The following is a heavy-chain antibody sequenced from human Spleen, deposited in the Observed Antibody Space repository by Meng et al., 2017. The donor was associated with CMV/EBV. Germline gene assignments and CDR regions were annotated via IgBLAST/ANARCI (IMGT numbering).Heavy chain of an antibody. CDR2: IYPGDSDT. CDR3: ARLVGHTNVFNC. D-gene: IGHD2-8*01. J-gene: IGHJ4*02. V-gene: IGHV5-51*01. Sequence: GESLKISCEGSGYIFGDYWISWVRQRPGKGLEWMGIIYPGDSDTRYNPSFQGQVTISADKSISTAYLQWSSLKASDTAMYYCARLVGHTNVFNCWGQGTLVTVSS. CDR1: GYIFGDYW.